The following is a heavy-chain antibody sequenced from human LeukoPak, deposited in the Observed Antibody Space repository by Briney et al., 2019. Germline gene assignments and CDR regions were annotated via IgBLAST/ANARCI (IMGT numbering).Heavy chain of an antibody. J-gene: IGHJ4*02. V-gene: IGHV3-21*01. D-gene: IGHD2-2*01. CDR2: ISSSGSYI. Sequence: PGGSLRLSCAASGFTFSSYSMNWVRQAPGKGLEWVSSISSSGSYIYYADSVKGRFTISRDNAKNSLYLQMNSLRAEDTAVYYCARRIPAAYYFDYWGQGTLVTVSS. CDR1: GFTFSSYS. CDR3: ARRIPAAYYFDY.